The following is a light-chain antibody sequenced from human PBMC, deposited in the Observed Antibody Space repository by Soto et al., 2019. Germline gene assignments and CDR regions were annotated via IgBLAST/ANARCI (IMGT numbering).Light chain of an antibody. J-gene: IGKJ4*01. CDR3: QQRSSWPPALS. Sequence: EIVLTQSPATLSLSPGERATLSCRASQSVRSFLAWYQQKPGQAPRLLIYDASNRATGVPGRFSGSGSGTDFNLTISSPEPEDFAVYYCQQRSSWPPALSFGGGTKVE. CDR2: DAS. V-gene: IGKV3-11*01. CDR1: QSVRSF.